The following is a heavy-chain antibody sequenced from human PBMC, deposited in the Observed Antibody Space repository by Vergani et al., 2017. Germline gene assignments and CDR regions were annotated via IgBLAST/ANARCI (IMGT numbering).Heavy chain of an antibody. V-gene: IGHV3-30*03. CDR3: ATKSGGIPGCQIGYFRE. J-gene: IGHJ1*01. D-gene: IGHD2-15*01. CDR1: GFTSSYYG. CDR2: ISYDGTQK. Sequence: QVHLVESGGGVVQPGRSLRLSCVVSGFTSSYYGMHWVRQAPGKGLEWVAVISYDGTQKYYADSVKGRFTISRDNYKSTLYLQMNSLRTEDTAVYYCATKSGGIPGCQIGYFREWGQGTLVTVSS.